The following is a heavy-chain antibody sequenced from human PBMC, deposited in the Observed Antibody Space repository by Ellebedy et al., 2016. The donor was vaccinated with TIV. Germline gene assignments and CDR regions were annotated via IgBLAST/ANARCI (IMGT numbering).Heavy chain of an antibody. D-gene: IGHD4-23*01. CDR2: TSYDGSNK. V-gene: IGHV3-30*04. J-gene: IGHJ6*02. CDR1: GFTFTNYA. CDR3: AKDQGLWGYGGNPTHYYYYYGMDV. Sequence: GESLKISCATSGFTFTNYAVHWIRQAPGKGLEWVAVTSYDGSNKYYADSVKGRFTISRDNSRNTLYLQMNSVRAEDTAVYYCAKDQGLWGYGGNPTHYYYYYGMDVWGQGTTVTVSS.